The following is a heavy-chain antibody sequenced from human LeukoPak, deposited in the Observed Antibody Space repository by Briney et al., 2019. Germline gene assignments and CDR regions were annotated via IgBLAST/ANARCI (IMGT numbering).Heavy chain of an antibody. CDR3: ARGRSSGYFDY. J-gene: IGHJ4*02. CDR2: IYSGGST. V-gene: IGHV3-66*01. Sequence: GGSLRLSCAASGFTVSSNYMSWVRQAPGKGLEWVSVIYSGGSTYYADSVKGRFTISRDNSKSTLYLQMNSLRAEDTAVYYCARGRSSGYFDYWGQGTLVTVSS. CDR1: GFTVSSNY. D-gene: IGHD6-19*01.